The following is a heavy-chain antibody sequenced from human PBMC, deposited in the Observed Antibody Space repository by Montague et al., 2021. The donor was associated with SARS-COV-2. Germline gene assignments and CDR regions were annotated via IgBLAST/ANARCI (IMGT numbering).Heavy chain of an antibody. V-gene: IGHV3-64*01. J-gene: IGHJ6*02. CDR1: RFTFSSYA. Sequence: SLRLSCAASRFTFSSYAMHWVRQAPGKGLEYVSAISSNGGSTYYANSVKGRFTISRDNSKNTLYLQMGSLRAEDMAVYCCARVFWDYGSGSYYNEGPGGYGMDVWGQGTTVTVSS. CDR3: ARVFWDYGSGSYYNEGPGGYGMDV. CDR2: ISSNGGST. D-gene: IGHD3-10*01.